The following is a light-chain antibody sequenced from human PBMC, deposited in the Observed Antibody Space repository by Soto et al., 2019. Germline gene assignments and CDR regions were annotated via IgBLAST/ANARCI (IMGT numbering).Light chain of an antibody. J-gene: IGKJ1*01. Sequence: DIQMTQSPSTLSASVGDRVTITCRASQNINTWLAWYQQKPGEPPKLLIFKASRLQSGVPSRFSGGGSGTRFTLTISGLQPDDFATYYCQQSSNYVWTFGQGTKVDI. CDR1: QNINTW. CDR3: QQSSNYVWT. CDR2: KAS. V-gene: IGKV1-5*03.